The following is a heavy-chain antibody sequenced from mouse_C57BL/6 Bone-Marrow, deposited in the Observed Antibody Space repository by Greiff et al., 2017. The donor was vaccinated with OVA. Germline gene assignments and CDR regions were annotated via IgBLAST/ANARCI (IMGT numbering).Heavy chain of an antibody. J-gene: IGHJ3*01. CDR2: ISSGSSTI. D-gene: IGHD1-1*01. Sequence: EVQLVESGGGLVKPGGSLKLSCAASGFTFSDYGMHWVRQAPEKGLEWVAYISSGSSTIYYADTVKGRYTISRDNTKNTLFLQMTSLRSEDTAMYYCARPQVITTVVEDWFADWGQGTLVTVSA. V-gene: IGHV5-17*01. CDR1: GFTFSDYG. CDR3: ARPQVITTVVEDWFAD.